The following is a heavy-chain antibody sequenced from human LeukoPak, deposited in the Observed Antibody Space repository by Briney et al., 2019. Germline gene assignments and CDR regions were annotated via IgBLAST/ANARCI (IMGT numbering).Heavy chain of an antibody. CDR2: IYYSGTT. V-gene: IGHV4-39*07. CDR3: AKGAGGFSYYNWFDP. J-gene: IGHJ5*02. Sequence: PSETLSLTCTVSGGSISSSPYYWGWIRQPPGKGLEWIWSIYYSGTTHYSPSLESRVTISVDTSKNQFSLKLASVTAADTAIYYCAKGAGGFSYYNWFDPWGQGTLVTVSS. CDR1: GGSISSSPYY. D-gene: IGHD5-18*01.